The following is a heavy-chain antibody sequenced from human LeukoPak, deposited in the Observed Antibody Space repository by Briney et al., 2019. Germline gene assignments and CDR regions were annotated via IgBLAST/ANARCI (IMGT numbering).Heavy chain of an antibody. CDR3: ARDNVMVAMRFDS. CDR2: IDPSGHGT. CDR1: GFTFNNYH. D-gene: IGHD2-2*01. Sequence: ASVKVSCKASGFTFNNYHVHWVRQAPGQGPEWMGIIDPSGHGTTYAQRFQGRVTMTWEASTSTVYMELSSLRSDDTAVYYCARDNVMVAMRFDSWGRGTLVTVSS. J-gene: IGHJ4*02. V-gene: IGHV1-46*02.